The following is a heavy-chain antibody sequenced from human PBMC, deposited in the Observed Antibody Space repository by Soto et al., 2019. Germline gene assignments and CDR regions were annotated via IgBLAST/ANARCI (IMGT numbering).Heavy chain of an antibody. Sequence: GESLKISCKGSGYSFTNYWIGWVRQMPGKGLEWMGMIYPDDSDTKYSPSFQGQVTFSADKSINTAYLQWSSLKASDTAIYYCARLEWLSLAAWFDPWGQGTLVTSPQ. V-gene: IGHV5-51*01. D-gene: IGHD3-3*01. J-gene: IGHJ5*02. CDR1: GYSFTNYW. CDR3: ARLEWLSLAAWFDP. CDR2: IYPDDSDT.